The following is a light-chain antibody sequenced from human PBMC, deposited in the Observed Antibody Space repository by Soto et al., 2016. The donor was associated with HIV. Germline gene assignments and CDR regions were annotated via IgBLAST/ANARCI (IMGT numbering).Light chain of an antibody. J-gene: IGKJ4*01. CDR1: QTIRKY. CDR3: QQSYTTPLT. CDR2: TTS. V-gene: IGKV1-39*01. Sequence: DIQMTQSPSSLTASVGDRVIITCRASQTIRKYLNWYQQKPGKAPVLLISTTSSLQSGVASRFSGSGSGAEFTLTISNLQPEDFATYYCQQSYTTPLTFGGGTKGGDQ.